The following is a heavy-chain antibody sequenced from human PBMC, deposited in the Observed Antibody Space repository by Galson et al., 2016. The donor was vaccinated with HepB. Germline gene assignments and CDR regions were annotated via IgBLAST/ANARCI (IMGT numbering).Heavy chain of an antibody. V-gene: IGHV6-1*01. D-gene: IGHD3-9*01. CDR3: ARERLRYFDWLRNVYYYYGMDV. J-gene: IGHJ6*02. CDR2: TYYRSKWYN. Sequence: CAISGDSVSSNSAAWNWIRQSPSRGLEWLGRTYYRSKWYNDYAVSVESRITINPDTSKNQVSLQLNSVTPEDTAVYYCARERLRYFDWLRNVYYYYGMDVWGQGTTVTVSS. CDR1: GDSVSSNSAA.